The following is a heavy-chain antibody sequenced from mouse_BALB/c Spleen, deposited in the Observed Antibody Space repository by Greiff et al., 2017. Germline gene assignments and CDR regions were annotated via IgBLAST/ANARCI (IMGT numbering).Heavy chain of an antibody. CDR2: IYPSDSYT. J-gene: IGHJ4*01. CDR1: GYTFTSYW. D-gene: IGHD1-1*01. CDR3: TRITTVVGDAMDY. V-gene: IGHV1-69*02. Sequence: QVQLQQPGAELVRPGASVKLSCKASGYTFTSYWINWVKQRPGQGLEWIGNIYPSDSYTNYNQKFKDKATLTVDKSSSTAYMQLSSPTSEDSAVYYCTRITTVVGDAMDYWGQGTSVTVSS.